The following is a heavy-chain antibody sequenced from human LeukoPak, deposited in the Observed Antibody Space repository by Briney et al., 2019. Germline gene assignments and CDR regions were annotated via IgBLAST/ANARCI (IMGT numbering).Heavy chain of an antibody. Sequence: GGSLRLSWAAAGLTFSSYSMEWVRQAAGEGLEWVSSISSSSSYIYYADSVEGRFTISRDNAKNSLYLQMNSLRAEDTAVYYCARKGLDYYDSSGYSYWGQGTLVTVSS. V-gene: IGHV3-21*01. J-gene: IGHJ4*02. CDR3: ARKGLDYYDSSGYSY. D-gene: IGHD3-22*01. CDR1: GLTFSSYS. CDR2: ISSSSSYI.